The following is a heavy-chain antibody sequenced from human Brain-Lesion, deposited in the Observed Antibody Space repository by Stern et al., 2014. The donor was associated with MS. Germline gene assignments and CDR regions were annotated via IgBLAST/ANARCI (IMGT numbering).Heavy chain of an antibody. CDR3: ARGERWFDS. D-gene: IGHD3-10*01. V-gene: IGHV3-74*02. CDR1: GFTFRNYW. J-gene: IGHJ5*01. CDR2: VNNDGRRT. Sequence: EDQLVESGGGLVQPGGSLRLSWAASGFTFRNYWMHWVRQDPGKGLVWVARVNNDGRRTSYADSVKGRFTMSRDNAKNTLYLQMNSLRVEDTAIYYCARGERWFDSWGQGTLVTVSS.